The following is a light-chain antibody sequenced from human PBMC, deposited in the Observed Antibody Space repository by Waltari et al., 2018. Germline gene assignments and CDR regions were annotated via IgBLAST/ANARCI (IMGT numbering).Light chain of an antibody. CDR3: SSYTSTSPVV. CDR2: EVT. V-gene: IGLV2-18*02. Sequence: QSALTQPPSVSGSPGQSVTISCTGTSSDISYYNRVSWYQQPPGTAPKLMIYEVTNRPSGVPARFSGSKSGNTASLTISGLQAEDEADYYCSSYTSTSPVVFGGGTKLTVL. J-gene: IGLJ2*01. CDR1: SSDISYYNR.